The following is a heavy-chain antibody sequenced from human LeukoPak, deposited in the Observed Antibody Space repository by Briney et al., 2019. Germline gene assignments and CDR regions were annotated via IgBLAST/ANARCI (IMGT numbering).Heavy chain of an antibody. V-gene: IGHV1-18*01. CDR2: ISAYNGNT. D-gene: IGHD1-26*01. J-gene: IGHJ4*02. CDR1: GYTFSSCA. CDR3: ARDMDVGATLDY. Sequence: ASVKVSCKASGYTFSSCAINWVRQAPGQGLEWMGWISAYNGNTNYAQKLQGRVTMTTDTSTSTAYMELRSLRSDDTAVYYCARDMDVGATLDYWGQGTLVTVSS.